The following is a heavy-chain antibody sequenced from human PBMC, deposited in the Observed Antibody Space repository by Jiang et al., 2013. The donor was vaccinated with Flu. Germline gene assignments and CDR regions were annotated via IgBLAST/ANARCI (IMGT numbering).Heavy chain of an antibody. CDR1: GYTFTGYY. D-gene: IGHD3-3*01. J-gene: IGHJ6*03. CDR3: ARDKVFGVVNYYMDV. Sequence: QLVESGAEVKKPGASVKVSCKASGYTFTGYYMHWVRQAPGQGLEWMGWINPNSGGTNYAQKFQGRVTMTRDTSISTAYMELSRLRSDDTAVYYCARDKVFGVVNYYMDVWGKGTTVTVSS. CDR2: INPNSGGT. V-gene: IGHV1-2*02.